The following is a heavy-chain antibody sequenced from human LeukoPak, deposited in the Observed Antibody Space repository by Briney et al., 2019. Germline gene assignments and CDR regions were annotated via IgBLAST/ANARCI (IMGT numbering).Heavy chain of an antibody. CDR3: AGVGYSSGWYFDY. V-gene: IGHV3-21*01. D-gene: IGHD6-19*01. CDR1: GFTFSTYS. CDR2: ISSTSSYI. J-gene: IGHJ4*02. Sequence: GGSLRLSCAASGFTFSTYSMNWVRQAPGKGLEWVSSISSTSSYIYYADSVKGRFTISRDNAQKSLYLQMNSLRAEDTAVYYCAGVGYSSGWYFDYWGQGTLVTVSS.